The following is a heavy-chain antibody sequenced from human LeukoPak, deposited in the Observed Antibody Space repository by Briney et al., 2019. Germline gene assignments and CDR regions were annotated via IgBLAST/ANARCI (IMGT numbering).Heavy chain of an antibody. J-gene: IGHJ4*02. CDR2: ISAYNGNT. D-gene: IGHD6-13*01. V-gene: IGHV1-18*01. Sequence: ASVKVSCKASGYTFTSYGISWVRQAPGQGLEWMGWISAYNGNTNYAQKLQGRVTMATDTSTSTAYMELRSLRSDDTAVYYCAADRGSAAGVLFDYWGQGTLVTVSS. CDR1: GYTFTSYG. CDR3: AADRGSAAGVLFDY.